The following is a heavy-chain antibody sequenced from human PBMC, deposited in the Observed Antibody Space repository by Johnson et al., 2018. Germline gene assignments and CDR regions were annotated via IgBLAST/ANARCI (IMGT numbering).Heavy chain of an antibody. J-gene: IGHJ6*03. CDR2: LSHDGRNR. D-gene: IGHD5-24*01. CDR3: ARDSVPVQRKTYPHYYYMDV. Sequence: VQLVESGGGVVQPGNSLRLSCAASGFTLSSYTMHWVRQGPGKGLEWVAALSHDGRNRFYIDSVQGRFTISGDNSRNTLFLQMNSLRTEDTAVYYCARDSVPVQRKTYPHYYYMDVWGKGSAVTV. CDR1: GFTLSSYT. V-gene: IGHV3-30*03.